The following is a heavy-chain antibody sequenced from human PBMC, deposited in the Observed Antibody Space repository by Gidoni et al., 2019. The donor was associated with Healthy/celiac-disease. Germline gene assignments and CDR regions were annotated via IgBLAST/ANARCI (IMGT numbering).Heavy chain of an antibody. CDR3: ARTGGGSYYEYYFDY. Sequence: QVPLVESGGGVVQPGRSLRLSCAASGCTFSSYGMHWVRQAPGKGLGWGAVIWYDGSNKYYADSVKGRFTISRDNSKNTLYLQMNSLRAEDTAVYYCARTGGGSYYEYYFDYWGQGPLVTVSS. CDR2: IWYDGSNK. D-gene: IGHD1-26*01. V-gene: IGHV3-33*01. J-gene: IGHJ4*02. CDR1: GCTFSSYG.